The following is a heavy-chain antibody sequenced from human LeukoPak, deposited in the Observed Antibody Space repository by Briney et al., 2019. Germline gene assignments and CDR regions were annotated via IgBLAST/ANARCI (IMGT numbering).Heavy chain of an antibody. V-gene: IGHV4-39*01. Sequence: SETLSLTCTVSGGSISSSSYYWGWIRQPPGKGLEWIGSIYYSGSTYYNPSLKSRVTISVDTSKNQFSLKLSSVTAADTAVYYCASGGYCTNGVCYDDYWGQGTLVTVSS. CDR3: ASGGYCTNGVCYDDY. CDR1: GGSISSSSYY. CDR2: IYYSGST. J-gene: IGHJ4*02. D-gene: IGHD2-8*01.